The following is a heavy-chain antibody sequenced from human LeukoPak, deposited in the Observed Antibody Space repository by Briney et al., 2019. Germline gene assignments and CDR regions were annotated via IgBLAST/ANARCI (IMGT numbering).Heavy chain of an antibody. D-gene: IGHD4-23*01. V-gene: IGHV7-4-1*02. CDR2: INTNTGNP. CDR3: ARDPWYGGNSGEAFDI. J-gene: IGHJ3*02. CDR1: GYTFTSYA. Sequence: ASVKVSCKASGYTFTSYAMNWVRQAPGQGLEWMGWINTNTGNPTYAHGFTGRFVFSLDTSVSTAYLQISSLKAEDTAVYYCARDPWYGGNSGEAFDIWGQGTMVTVSS.